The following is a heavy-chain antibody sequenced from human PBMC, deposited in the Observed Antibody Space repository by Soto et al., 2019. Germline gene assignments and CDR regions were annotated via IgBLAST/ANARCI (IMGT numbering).Heavy chain of an antibody. D-gene: IGHD2-2*01. V-gene: IGHV3-30*18. Sequence: QPGGSLRLSCAASGFTFSSYGMHWVRQAPGKGLEWVAVISYDGSNKYYADSVKGRFTISRDNSKNTLYLQMNSLRAEDTAVYFFAKELMPAAPRAGYYYYGMDVWGQGTTVTVSS. CDR2: ISYDGSNK. CDR1: GFTFSSYG. J-gene: IGHJ6*02. CDR3: AKELMPAAPRAGYYYYGMDV.